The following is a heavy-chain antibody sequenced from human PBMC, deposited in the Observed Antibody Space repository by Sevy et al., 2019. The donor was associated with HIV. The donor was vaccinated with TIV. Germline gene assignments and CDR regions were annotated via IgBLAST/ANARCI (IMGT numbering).Heavy chain of an antibody. CDR1: GYIFTSYG. CDR2: INGHNGNT. D-gene: IGHD3-22*01. Sequence: ASVKVSCKASGYIFTSYGISWVRQAPRQGLEWMGWINGHNGNTNYVQNLQGRVTMTTDTSTNTAYMELRSLRSDDTAVYYCARVGYDGSGYQRGLFDFWGQGTLVTVSS. V-gene: IGHV1-18*01. J-gene: IGHJ4*02. CDR3: ARVGYDGSGYQRGLFDF.